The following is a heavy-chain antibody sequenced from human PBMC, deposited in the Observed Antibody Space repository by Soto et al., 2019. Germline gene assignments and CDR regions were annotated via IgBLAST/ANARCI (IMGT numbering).Heavy chain of an antibody. Sequence: QGQLVQSGAEEKKPGASVKVSCKASGYTFTSYAMHWVRQAPGQRLEWMGWINAGNGNTKYSQKFQGRVTITRDTSASTAYMELSSLRSEDTAVYYCARSIGVVTALDYWGQGTLVTVSS. D-gene: IGHD2-21*02. J-gene: IGHJ4*02. V-gene: IGHV1-3*05. CDR2: INAGNGNT. CDR1: GYTFTSYA. CDR3: ARSIGVVTALDY.